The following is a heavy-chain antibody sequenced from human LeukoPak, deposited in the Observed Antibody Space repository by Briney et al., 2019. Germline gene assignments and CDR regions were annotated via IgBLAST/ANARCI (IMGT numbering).Heavy chain of an antibody. CDR3: ARGVIGYYFDY. V-gene: IGHV1-69*13. D-gene: IGHD2-21*01. J-gene: IGHJ4*02. Sequence: ASVKVSCKASGGTVTNFAISWVRQAPGQGLEWMGGIIPIFGTANYAQKFQGRVTITADESTSTAYMELSSLRSEDTAVYYCARGVIGYYFDYWGQGTLVTVSS. CDR2: IIPIFGTA. CDR1: GGTVTNFA.